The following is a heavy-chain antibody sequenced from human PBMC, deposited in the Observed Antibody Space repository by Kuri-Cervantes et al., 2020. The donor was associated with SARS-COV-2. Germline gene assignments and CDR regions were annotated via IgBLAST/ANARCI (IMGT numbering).Heavy chain of an antibody. J-gene: IGHJ6*03. D-gene: IGHD6-13*01. V-gene: IGHV3-23*01. CDR2: ISGSGGST. CDR1: GFTFSSYA. Sequence: GGSLRLSCAASGFTFSSYAMSWVRQAPGKGLEWVSAISGSGGSTYYADSVKGRFTISRDNSKNTLYLQMNSLRAEDTAVYYCSLSSSSVYYYYMDVWGKGNTV. CDR3: SLSSSSVYYYYMDV.